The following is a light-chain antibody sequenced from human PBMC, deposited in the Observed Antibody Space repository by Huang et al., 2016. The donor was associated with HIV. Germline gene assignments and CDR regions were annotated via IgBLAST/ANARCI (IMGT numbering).Light chain of an antibody. Sequence: DTQMTQSPSALSASLGHRVTITCQASQDITNFLNWYQEKPGKAPKLLIYDESNLETGVASKFSGGGSGTYFTLTISSLQPEDFATYYCQQYNNLPYTFGQGTKLEIK. CDR2: DES. CDR1: QDITNF. CDR3: QQYNNLPYT. V-gene: IGKV1-33*01. J-gene: IGKJ2*01.